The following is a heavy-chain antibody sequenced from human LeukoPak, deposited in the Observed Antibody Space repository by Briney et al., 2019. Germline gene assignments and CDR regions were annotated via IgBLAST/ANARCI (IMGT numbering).Heavy chain of an antibody. V-gene: IGHV4-59*08. CDR2: IYYSGST. Sequence: SETLSLTCTVSGGSISSFYWSWIRQPPGKGLEWIGYIYYSGSTNYNPSLKSRVTISVDTSKNQFSLKLGSVTAADTAVYYCARLSRGSYYYFDYWGQGTLVTVSS. J-gene: IGHJ4*02. D-gene: IGHD1-26*01. CDR1: GGSISSFY. CDR3: ARLSRGSYYYFDY.